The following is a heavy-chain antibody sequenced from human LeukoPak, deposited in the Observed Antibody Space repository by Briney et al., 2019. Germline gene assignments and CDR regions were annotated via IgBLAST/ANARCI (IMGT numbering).Heavy chain of an antibody. J-gene: IGHJ4*02. CDR1: GFTFSNYW. Sequence: GGSLRLSCAASGFTFSNYWMSWVSQAPGKGLEWVANIKEDGSEKYYVDSVKGRFTISRDNAKNSLYLQMNSVRAEDTAVYYCARDLVFEGIAVAGSDWGQGTLVTVSS. V-gene: IGHV3-7*01. CDR2: IKEDGSEK. D-gene: IGHD6-13*01. CDR3: ARDLVFEGIAVAGSD.